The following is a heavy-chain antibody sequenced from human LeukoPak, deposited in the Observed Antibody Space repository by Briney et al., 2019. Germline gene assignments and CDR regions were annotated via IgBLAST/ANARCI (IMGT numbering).Heavy chain of an antibody. CDR1: GGSISSYY. Sequence: SETLSLTCTVSGGSISSYYWSWIRQPPGKGLDWIGCFYYSASTNYNPSLKSPTTISVDTSKNEFSLWRSSACAADTPASYCARLGIGVVPSAMLGDYYFECWGQGTLVTV. D-gene: IGHD2-2*01. V-gene: IGHV4-59*08. CDR2: FYYSAST. J-gene: IGHJ4*02. CDR3: ARLGIGVVPSAMLGDYYFEC.